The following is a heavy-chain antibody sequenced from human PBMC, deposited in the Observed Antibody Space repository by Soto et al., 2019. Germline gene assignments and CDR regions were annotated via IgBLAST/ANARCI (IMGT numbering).Heavy chain of an antibody. CDR3: ARSPVRVTMVRGVFVDGMDV. CDR2: IWYDGSNK. D-gene: IGHD3-10*01. J-gene: IGHJ6*02. V-gene: IGHV3-33*01. Sequence: PGGSLRLSCAASGFTFSSYGMHWVRQAPGKGLEWVAVIWYDGSNKYYADSVKGRFTISRDNSKNTLYLQMNSLRAEDTAVYYCARSPVRVTMVRGVFVDGMDVWGQGTTVPSP. CDR1: GFTFSSYG.